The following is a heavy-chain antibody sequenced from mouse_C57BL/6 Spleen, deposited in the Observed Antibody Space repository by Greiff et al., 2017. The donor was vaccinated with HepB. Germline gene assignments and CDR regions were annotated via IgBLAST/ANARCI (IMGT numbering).Heavy chain of an antibody. Sequence: EVQLQQSGPELVKPGASVKISCKASGYTFTDYYMNWVKQSHGKSLEWIGDINPNNGGTSYNQKFKGKATLTVDKSSSTAYMELRSLTSEDSAVYYCARLGLGDYFDYWGQGTTLTVSS. J-gene: IGHJ2*01. V-gene: IGHV1-26*01. CDR3: ARLGLGDYFDY. CDR2: INPNNGGT. CDR1: GYTFTDYY. D-gene: IGHD4-1*01.